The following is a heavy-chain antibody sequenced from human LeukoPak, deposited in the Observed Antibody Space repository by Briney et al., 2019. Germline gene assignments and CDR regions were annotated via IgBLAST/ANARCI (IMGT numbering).Heavy chain of an antibody. CDR2: TYYRSKWYN. CDR3: VRDLTVTTLRWFDP. Sequence: SQTLSLTCAISGDSVPSNSAAWNWIRQSPSRGLEWLGRTYYRSKWYNDYAVSAKSRITTNPDTSKNQFSLQLNSVTPEDTAVYYCVRDLTVTTLRWFDPWGQGTLVTVSS. J-gene: IGHJ5*02. V-gene: IGHV6-1*01. D-gene: IGHD4-17*01. CDR1: GDSVPSNSAA.